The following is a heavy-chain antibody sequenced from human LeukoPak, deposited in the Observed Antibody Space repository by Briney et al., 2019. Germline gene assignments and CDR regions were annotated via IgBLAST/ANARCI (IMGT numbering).Heavy chain of an antibody. CDR2: VKNDGST. J-gene: IGHJ4*02. CDR3: HPLGYTSN. Sequence: GGSLRLSCVVSGFTSGFTFSSRWMHWVRQAPGKGLVWVSLVKNDGSTNYADSVKGRFTVSRDNAENTLYPQMNNLRVEDTALYFCHPLGYTSNWGQGTLVTVSS. CDR1: GFTFSSRW. D-gene: IGHD6-13*01. V-gene: IGHV3-74*01.